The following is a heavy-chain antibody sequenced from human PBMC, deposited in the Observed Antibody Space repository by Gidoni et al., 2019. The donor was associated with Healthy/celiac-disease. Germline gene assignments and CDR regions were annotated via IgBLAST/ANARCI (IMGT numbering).Heavy chain of an antibody. D-gene: IGHD3-10*01. CDR3: ARKDGSGSYPDY. V-gene: IGHV3-21*01. J-gene: IGHJ4*02. Sequence: EVQLVESGGGLVKPGGSLSLSCAASGFPFSSYSMNWVRQAPGKGLEWVSSISSSSSYIYYADSVKGRFTISRDNAKNSLYLQMNSLRAEDTAVYYCARKDGSGSYPDYWGQGTLVTVSS. CDR2: ISSSSSYI. CDR1: GFPFSSYS.